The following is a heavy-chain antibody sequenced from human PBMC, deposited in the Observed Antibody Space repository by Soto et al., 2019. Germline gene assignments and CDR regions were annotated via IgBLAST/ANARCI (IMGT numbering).Heavy chain of an antibody. V-gene: IGHV6-1*01. CDR1: GDSVSSNSAA. Sequence: PSQTLSLTCVISGDSVSSNSAAWNWIRLSPSRGLEWLARTYYRSRWYNDYAVSVRSRITVNPDTSKNQFSLQLTFVTPEDTAVYYCAGTTSHQWYYMDVWGKGTTVTVSS. CDR3: AGTTSHQWYYMDV. J-gene: IGHJ6*03. D-gene: IGHD1-7*01. CDR2: TYYRSRWYN.